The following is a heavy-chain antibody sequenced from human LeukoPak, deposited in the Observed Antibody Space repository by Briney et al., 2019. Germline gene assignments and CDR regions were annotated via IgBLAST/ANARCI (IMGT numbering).Heavy chain of an antibody. Sequence: GGALRFSCAASGFTFSYPWMSWVRQAPGKGLEWVGRIKSKTNGGTADYAAPVEGRFTISRDDSKNTLYLQMNSLKTEDTAVYFCTTLYSPDYWGQGTLVTVSS. V-gene: IGHV3-15*05. CDR2: IKSKTNGGTA. J-gene: IGHJ4*02. CDR1: GFTFSYPW. CDR3: TTLYSPDY. D-gene: IGHD4-11*01.